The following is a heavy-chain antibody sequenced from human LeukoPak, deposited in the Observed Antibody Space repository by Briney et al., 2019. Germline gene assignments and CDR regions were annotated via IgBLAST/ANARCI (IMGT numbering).Heavy chain of an antibody. Sequence: SETLSLTCTVSGGSISSSSYYWGWIRQPPGEGLEWIGSIFYSGGTYYNPSLMSRVTISVDKSNNQFSLKLTSVTAADAAVYYCARKYGYTYGSYFDSWGQGTLITVSS. CDR1: GGSISSSSYY. CDR2: IFYSGGT. CDR3: ARKYGYTYGSYFDS. D-gene: IGHD5-18*01. V-gene: IGHV4-39*07. J-gene: IGHJ4*02.